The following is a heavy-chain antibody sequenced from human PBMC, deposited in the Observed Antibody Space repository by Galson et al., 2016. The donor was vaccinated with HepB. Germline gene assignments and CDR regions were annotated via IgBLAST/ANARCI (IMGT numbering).Heavy chain of an antibody. Sequence: SETLSLTCAVSGGSISSDNWWNWVRQSPGKGLEWIGEIYHNGNANYNPSLESRVTMSMDKSKNQFSLRLASVTAADTAVYFCARDHSDLSKAWFDPCGQGTLVTVSS. D-gene: IGHD4-11*01. J-gene: IGHJ5*02. CDR3: ARDHSDLSKAWFDP. V-gene: IGHV4-4*02. CDR2: IYHNGNA. CDR1: GGSISSDNW.